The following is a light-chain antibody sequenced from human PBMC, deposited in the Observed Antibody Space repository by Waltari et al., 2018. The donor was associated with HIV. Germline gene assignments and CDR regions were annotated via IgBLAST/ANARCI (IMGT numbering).Light chain of an antibody. CDR2: EIR. CDR1: SSDVGAYTY. J-gene: IGLJ2*01. CDR3: TSYAGNNNYII. V-gene: IGLV2-8*01. Sequence: QSALTQPPSASGSPGQSVTISCTGTSSDVGAYTYVSWYQHPPGIAPKPIIYEIRKRPSGVPDRFSGSKSGNTASLTGAGLQTEDEADYYCTSYAGNNNYIIFGGGTKLTVL.